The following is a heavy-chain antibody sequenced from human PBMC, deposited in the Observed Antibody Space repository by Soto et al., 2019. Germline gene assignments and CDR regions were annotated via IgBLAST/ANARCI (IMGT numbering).Heavy chain of an antibody. CDR1: GGSFSGYY. CDR2: SNHSGST. Sequence: QVQLQQWGAGLLKPSETLSLTCAVYGGSFSGYYWSWIRQPPGKGLGWIGESNHSGSTNYNPYLKSGVTISVDPSQNQFSLKLSSVHAADTAVYYCASGALGYYYGSGKNQSWFDPWGQGTLVTVSS. D-gene: IGHD3-10*01. V-gene: IGHV4-34*01. CDR3: ASGALGYYYGSGKNQSWFDP. J-gene: IGHJ5*02.